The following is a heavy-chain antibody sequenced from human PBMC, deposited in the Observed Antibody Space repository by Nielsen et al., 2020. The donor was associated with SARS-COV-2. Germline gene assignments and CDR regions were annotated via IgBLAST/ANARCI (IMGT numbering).Heavy chain of an antibody. CDR2: IKQDGSEK. Sequence: GGSLRLSCAASGFTFSSYWMSWVRQAPGKGLEWVANIKQDGSEKYYVDSVKGRFTISRDNAKNSLYLQMNSLRAKDTAVYYCARDHSSSSPYYYYYYMDVWGKGTTVTVSS. CDR3: ARDHSSSSPYYYYYYMDV. D-gene: IGHD6-6*01. V-gene: IGHV3-7*03. CDR1: GFTFSSYW. J-gene: IGHJ6*03.